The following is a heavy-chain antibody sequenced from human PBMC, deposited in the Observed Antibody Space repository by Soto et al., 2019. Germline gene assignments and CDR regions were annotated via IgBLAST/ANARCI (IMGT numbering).Heavy chain of an antibody. Sequence: SETLSLTCAVYGGSFLGYYWSWIRQPPGKGLEWIGEINHSGRTNYNPSLKSRVTISVDTSKNQISLKLSSVAAADTAIYYCARAGDNSGYSDYWGHGTLVTVSS. CDR1: GGSFLGYY. J-gene: IGHJ4*01. CDR2: INHSGRT. CDR3: ARAGDNSGYSDY. V-gene: IGHV4-34*01. D-gene: IGHD3-22*01.